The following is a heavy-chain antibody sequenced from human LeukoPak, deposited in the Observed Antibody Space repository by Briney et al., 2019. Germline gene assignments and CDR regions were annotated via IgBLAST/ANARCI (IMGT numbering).Heavy chain of an antibody. D-gene: IGHD2-8*01. V-gene: IGHV3-21*01. J-gene: IGHJ6*03. CDR2: ISSSSSYI. CDR3: ARELIVLMVYAINYMDV. CDR1: GFAFFSYW. Sequence: PGGSLRLSCGASGFAFFSYWMNWVRQAPGKGLEWVSSISSSSSYIYYADSVKGRFTISRDNAKNSLYLQMNSLRAEDTAVYYCARELIVLMVYAINYMDVWGKGTTVTVSS.